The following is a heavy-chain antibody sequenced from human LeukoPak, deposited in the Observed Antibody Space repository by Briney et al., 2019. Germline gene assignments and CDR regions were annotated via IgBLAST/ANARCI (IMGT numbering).Heavy chain of an antibody. CDR1: GFTFSNYG. CDR3: ARARGGYSFDY. D-gene: IGHD3-10*01. Sequence: PGGSLRLSCAASGFTFSNYGMNWVRQAPGKGLEWVSYISSSSSTIYYADSLKGRFTISRDNGKNSLYLQMNSLRAEDTAVYYCARARGGYSFDYWGQGTLVTVSS. J-gene: IGHJ4*02. CDR2: ISSSSSTI. V-gene: IGHV3-48*04.